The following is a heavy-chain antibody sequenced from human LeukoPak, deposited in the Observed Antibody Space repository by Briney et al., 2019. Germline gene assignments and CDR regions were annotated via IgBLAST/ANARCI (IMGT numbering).Heavy chain of an antibody. CDR3: ARDLGIIDY. CDR2: ISSSSSTI. V-gene: IGHV3-48*01. D-gene: IGHD7-27*01. CDR1: GFTFSSYS. J-gene: IGHJ4*02. Sequence: GGSLRLSCAASGFTFSSYSMNWVRQAPGKGLEWVSYISSSSSTIYYADSVKGRFTISRDNAKNSLYLQMNSLRAEDTAVYYCARDLGIIDYWGQGTLVTVSS.